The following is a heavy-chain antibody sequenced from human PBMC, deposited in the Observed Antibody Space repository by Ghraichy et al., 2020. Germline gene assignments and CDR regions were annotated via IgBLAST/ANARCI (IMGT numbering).Heavy chain of an antibody. V-gene: IGHV3-48*01. D-gene: IGHD3-16*01. Sequence: GGSLRLSCEGSGFSFSDYSMIWVRLTPRKALEWVSYITGSSITIFYTDSVKGRFTISRDNAKNSLYLQMNSLRVEDTAVYYCARGMSTPGIDYWGQGTLVTVSS. CDR1: GFSFSDYS. J-gene: IGHJ4*02. CDR3: ARGMSTPGIDY. CDR2: ITGSSITI.